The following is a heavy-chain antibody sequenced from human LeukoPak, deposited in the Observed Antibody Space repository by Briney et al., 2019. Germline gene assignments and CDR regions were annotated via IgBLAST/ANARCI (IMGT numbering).Heavy chain of an antibody. CDR2: ISSSSSYI. Sequence: PGGSLRLSCAASGFTFSSYSMNWVRQAPGKGLEWVSSISSSSSYIYYADSVKGRLTISRDNAKNSLYLQMNSLRAEDTAVYYCARDLGKGVVPFNWFDPWGQGTLVTVSS. J-gene: IGHJ5*02. V-gene: IGHV3-21*01. CDR1: GFTFSSYS. CDR3: ARDLGKGVVPFNWFDP. D-gene: IGHD2-2*01.